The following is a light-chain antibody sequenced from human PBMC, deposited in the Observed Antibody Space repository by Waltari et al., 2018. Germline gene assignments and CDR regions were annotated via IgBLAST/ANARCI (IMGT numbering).Light chain of an antibody. CDR3: HQSYNPPQS. V-gene: IGKV1-39*01. CDR2: GAS. J-gene: IGKJ2*03. CDR1: HSIYNY. Sequence: DIQVTQSPSSLAASVGDRVTISCRTSHSIYNYLNWNHQKPGTAPQLLIFGASSLQNGVPSRFSGSGSRTDFTLTISGLQPEDFATYFCHQSYNPPQSFGQGTKLEIK.